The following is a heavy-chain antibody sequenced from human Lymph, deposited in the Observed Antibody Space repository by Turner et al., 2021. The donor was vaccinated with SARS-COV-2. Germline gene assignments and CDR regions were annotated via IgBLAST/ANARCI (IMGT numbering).Heavy chain of an antibody. D-gene: IGHD3-3*01. CDR1: GFTASSNY. CDR3: ARDLMEVGGMDV. Sequence: EVQLVESGGGLIQPGGSLRLSCAASGFTASSNYMSWVRQAPGKGLECVSVIYSGGSTYYADSVKGRFTISRDNSKNTLYLQMNSLRAEDTAVYYCARDLMEVGGMDVWGQGTTVTVSS. J-gene: IGHJ6*02. CDR2: IYSGGST. V-gene: IGHV3-53*01.